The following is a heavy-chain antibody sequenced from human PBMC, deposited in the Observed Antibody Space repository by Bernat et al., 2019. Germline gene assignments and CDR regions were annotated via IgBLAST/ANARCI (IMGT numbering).Heavy chain of an antibody. V-gene: IGHV3-21*01. CDR2: ISSSSSYI. CDR1: GFTFSSYS. Sequence: VQLVESGGGVVQPGRSLRLSCAASGFTFSSYSMNWVRQAPGKGLEWVSSISSSSSYIYYVDSVKGRFTISRDNAKNSLYLQMNSLRAEDTAVYYCARGIAAVRFDPWGQGTLVTVSS. J-gene: IGHJ5*02. D-gene: IGHD6-13*01. CDR3: ARGIAAVRFDP.